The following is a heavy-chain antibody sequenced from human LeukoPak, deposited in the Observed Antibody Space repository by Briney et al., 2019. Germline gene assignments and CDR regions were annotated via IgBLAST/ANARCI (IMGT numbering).Heavy chain of an antibody. D-gene: IGHD3-3*01. CDR3: AKDTAIQFLEPAF. CDR2: IWFDGSVK. Sequence: GGSLRLSCAASGFTFNTHGMHWVRQAPGKGLEWVAAIWFDGSVKHYSDAVKGRFTISRDNSLNTLYLQMNSVRVENTAMYYCAKDTAIQFLEPAFWGQGTLVTVSS. CDR1: GFTFNTHG. V-gene: IGHV3-33*06. J-gene: IGHJ4*02.